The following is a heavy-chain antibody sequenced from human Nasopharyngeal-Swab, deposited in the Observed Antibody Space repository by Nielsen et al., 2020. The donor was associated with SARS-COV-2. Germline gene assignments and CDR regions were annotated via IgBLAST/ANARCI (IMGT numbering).Heavy chain of an antibody. D-gene: IGHD6-13*01. CDR1: GYTFTGSY. J-gene: IGHJ4*02. V-gene: IGHV1-2*02. CDR3: ARDGSSSWYEQLDY. CDR2: INPNSGGT. Sequence: ASVKVSCKASGYTFTGSYMHWVRQAPAQGLEWMGWINPNSGGTNYAQKFQGRVTMTRDTSISTAYMELSRLRSDDTAVYYCARDGSSSWYEQLDYWGQGTLVTVSS.